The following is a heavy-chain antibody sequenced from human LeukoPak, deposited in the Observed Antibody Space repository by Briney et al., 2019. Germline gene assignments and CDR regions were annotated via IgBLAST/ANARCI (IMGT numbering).Heavy chain of an antibody. V-gene: IGHV4-34*01. J-gene: IGHJ5*02. CDR1: GGSFSGYY. CDR2: IYHSGST. D-gene: IGHD2-21*02. CDR3: ARTSRRGDPRYNWFDP. Sequence: PSETLSLTCAVYGGSFSGYYWSWIRQPPGKGLEWIGEIYHSGSTNYNPSLKSRVTISVDKSKNQFSLKLSSVTAADTAVYYCARTSRRGDPRYNWFDPWGQGTLVTVSS.